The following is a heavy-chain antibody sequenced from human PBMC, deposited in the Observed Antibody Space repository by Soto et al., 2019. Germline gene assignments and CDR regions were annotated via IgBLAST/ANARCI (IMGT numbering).Heavy chain of an antibody. Sequence: SETLSLTCAVYGGSISSSSYYWGWIRQPPGKGLEWIGSIYYSGSTYYNPSLKSRVTISVDTSKNQFSLKLSSVTAADTAVYYCATLGYGVDYWGQGTLVTVSS. CDR2: IYYSGST. D-gene: IGHD5-12*01. CDR3: ATLGYGVDY. J-gene: IGHJ4*02. V-gene: IGHV4-39*01. CDR1: GGSISSSSYY.